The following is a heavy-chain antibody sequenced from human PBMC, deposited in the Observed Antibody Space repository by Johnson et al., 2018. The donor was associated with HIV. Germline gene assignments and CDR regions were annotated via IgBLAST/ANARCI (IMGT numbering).Heavy chain of an antibody. Sequence: QVQLMESGGGVVQPGRSLRLSCAASRFIFSSYAIHWVRQAPGKGPEWVAVISYDGTRKHYADSVKGRFTISSDNSKNTLYLQMNSLRTEDTAVYYCATWGFGDDDAFDIWGQGTMVTVSS. CDR2: ISYDGTRK. CDR1: RFIFSSYA. J-gene: IGHJ3*02. V-gene: IGHV3-30*04. D-gene: IGHD3-16*01. CDR3: ATWGFGDDDAFDI.